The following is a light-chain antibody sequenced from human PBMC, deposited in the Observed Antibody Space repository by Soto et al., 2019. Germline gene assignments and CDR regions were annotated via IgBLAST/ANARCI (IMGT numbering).Light chain of an antibody. V-gene: IGKV1-39*01. Sequence: DIQVTQSPSSLSASVGDRVTITCRASQSITTFLNWYQQKPGNAPKLLIYAASSLQTGVPSRFSGSGSGTDFTLTISSLQREDFGTYYCQQAYGAHPKFGQGTKVDI. CDR2: AAS. CDR1: QSITTF. J-gene: IGKJ1*01. CDR3: QQAYGAHPK.